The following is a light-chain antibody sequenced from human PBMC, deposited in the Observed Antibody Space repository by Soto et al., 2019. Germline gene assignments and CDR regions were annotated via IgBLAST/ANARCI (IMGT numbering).Light chain of an antibody. CDR1: SPNIGNNY. CDR3: RTWDSSLSAVV. V-gene: IGLV1-51*02. Sequence: QSVLTQPPSVSAAPGQKVTISCSGSSPNIGNNYVSWYQQLPGTAPKLLIYENNKRPSGIPDRFSGSKSGTSATLGITGLQTGDEADYYCRTWDSSLSAVVFGGGTKLTVL. CDR2: ENN. J-gene: IGLJ2*01.